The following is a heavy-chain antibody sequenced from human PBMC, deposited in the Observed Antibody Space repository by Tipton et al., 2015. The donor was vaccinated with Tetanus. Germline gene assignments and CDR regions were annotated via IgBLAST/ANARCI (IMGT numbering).Heavy chain of an antibody. CDR3: TRHVVEAVPRWFDP. V-gene: IGHV4-39*01. CDR2: VYYDGSA. Sequence: TLSLTCTVSGGSISSSEYYWDWIRQPPGEGLEWIASVYYDGSAYTNPSLKSRIAISIDTSGSQFSLKVHSVTAADTAFYYCTRHVVEAVPRWFDPWGQGTLVTVSS. CDR1: GGSISSSEYY. D-gene: IGHD2-2*01. J-gene: IGHJ5*02.